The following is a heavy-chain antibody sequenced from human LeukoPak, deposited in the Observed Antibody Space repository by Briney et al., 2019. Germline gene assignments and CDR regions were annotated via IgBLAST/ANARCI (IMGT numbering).Heavy chain of an antibody. CDR3: ARVGGAMTVVDAFDI. CDR2: IIPIFGTA. D-gene: IGHD2-2*01. J-gene: IGHJ3*02. Sequence: SVKVSCKASGGTFSSYAISWVRQAPGQGLEWMGGIIPIFGTANYAQKFQGRVTITADESTSTAYMELSSLKSEDTAVYYCARVGGAMTVVDAFDIWGQGTMVTVSS. CDR1: GGTFSSYA. V-gene: IGHV1-69*13.